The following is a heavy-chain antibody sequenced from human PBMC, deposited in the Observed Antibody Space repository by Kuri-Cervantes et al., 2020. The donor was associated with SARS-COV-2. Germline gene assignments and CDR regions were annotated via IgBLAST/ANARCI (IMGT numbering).Heavy chain of an antibody. D-gene: IGHD6-13*01. V-gene: IGHV3-11*03. CDR2: SSSSSSYT. CDR1: GFTFSDYY. Sequence: GGSLRLSCAASGFTFSDYYMSWIRQAPGKGLEWVSYSSSSSSYTNYADSVKGRFTISRDNAKNSLYLQMNSLRAEDTAVYYCARGQQLIDYWGQGTLVTVSS. J-gene: IGHJ4*02. CDR3: ARGQQLIDY.